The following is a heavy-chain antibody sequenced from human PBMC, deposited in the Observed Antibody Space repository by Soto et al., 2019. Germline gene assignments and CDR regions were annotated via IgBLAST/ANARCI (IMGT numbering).Heavy chain of an antibody. Sequence: SETLFLTCTVSGGSLSSGGYCWSWIRQPPGKGLEWIGYIYHSGSTYYNPSLKSRVTISVDTSKNQFSLKLSSVTAADTAVYYCARSSQSTVNTFDYWGQGTLVNVSS. CDR3: ARSSQSTVNTFDY. CDR1: GGSLSSGGYC. J-gene: IGHJ4*02. D-gene: IGHD4-17*01. CDR2: IYHSGST. V-gene: IGHV4-30-2*05.